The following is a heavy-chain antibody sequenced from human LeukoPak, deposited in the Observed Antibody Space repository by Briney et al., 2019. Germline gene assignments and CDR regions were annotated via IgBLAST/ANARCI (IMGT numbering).Heavy chain of an antibody. CDR2: IVVGSGNT. J-gene: IGHJ6*02. V-gene: IGHV1-58*01. CDR3: AAEGYGGYEGSGGMDV. D-gene: IGHD5-12*01. CDR1: GFTFTSSS. Sequence: ASVKVSCKASGFTFTSSSVKWVRQARGQRLEWIGWIVVGSGNTNYAQKFQERVNIPRHMSTSTAYMELSSLRSEETAVYYCAAEGYGGYEGSGGMDVWGQGATVTVSS.